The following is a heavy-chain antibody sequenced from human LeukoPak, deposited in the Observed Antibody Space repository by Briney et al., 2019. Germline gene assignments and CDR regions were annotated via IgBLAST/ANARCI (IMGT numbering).Heavy chain of an antibody. CDR2: ISSSGSTI. CDR1: GFTFSDYY. D-gene: IGHD3-9*01. CDR3: AREGYDYDILTGYYGRRFDY. V-gene: IGHV3-11*04. J-gene: IGHJ4*02. Sequence: GGSLRLSCAASGFTFSDYYMSWIRQAPGKGLEWVSYISSSGSTIYYADSVKGRFTISRDNSRNTLYLQMNSLRAEDTAVYYCAREGYDYDILTGYYGRRFDYWGQGTLVTVSS.